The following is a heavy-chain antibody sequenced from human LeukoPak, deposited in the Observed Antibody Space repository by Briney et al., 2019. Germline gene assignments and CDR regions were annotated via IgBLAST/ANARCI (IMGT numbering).Heavy chain of an antibody. CDR3: ARWDDSAWAFGS. D-gene: IGHD6-19*01. J-gene: IGHJ4*02. CDR1: GGSILTYS. CDR2: IPHTGTT. V-gene: IGHV4-59*08. Sequence: PSETLSLTCIVSGGSILTYSWNWLRQSPGKGLEWIGYIPHTGTTSYRSSLKSRVTISVDSSKNQLSLKLASVTAADTAVYFCARWDDSAWAFGSWGPGTLVTVSS.